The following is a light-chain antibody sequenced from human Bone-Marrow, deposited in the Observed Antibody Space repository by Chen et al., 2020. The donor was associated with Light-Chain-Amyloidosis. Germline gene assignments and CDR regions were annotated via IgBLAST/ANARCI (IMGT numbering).Light chain of an antibody. J-gene: IGLJ1*01. Sequence: QTVLNQPASVSGVPGLSSTLSCTGTSSDVGGDTHVSWYQQHPDKAPKLMLYEVTNRPSWVPDRFSGSKSDNTASLTISGLQTEDEADYFCSSYTITNNLVFGSGTRVTVL. CDR1: SSDVGGDTH. V-gene: IGLV2-14*01. CDR3: SSYTITNNLV. CDR2: EVT.